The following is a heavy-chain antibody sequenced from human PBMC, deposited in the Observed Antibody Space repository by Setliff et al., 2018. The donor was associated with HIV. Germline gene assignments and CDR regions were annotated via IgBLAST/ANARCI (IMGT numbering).Heavy chain of an antibody. CDR3: ARGLNYYGSGSYLPLGY. CDR2: INSDGTST. J-gene: IGHJ4*02. D-gene: IGHD3-10*01. V-gene: IGHV3-74*03. Sequence: GGSLRLSCAASGFTFSPYWMHWVRQAPGKGLVWVSRINSDGTSTTYADSVKGRFTISRDNAKNTLYLQMNSLRAEDTAVYYCARGLNYYGSGSYLPLGYWGQGTLVTVSS. CDR1: GFTFSPYW.